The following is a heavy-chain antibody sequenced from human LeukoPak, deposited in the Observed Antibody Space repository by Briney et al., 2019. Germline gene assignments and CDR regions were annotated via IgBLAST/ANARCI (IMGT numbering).Heavy chain of an antibody. J-gene: IGHJ4*02. Sequence: GASVKVSCKASGYTFTGYYMHWVRQAPGQGLEWMGLINPNSGGTNYAQKFQGRVTMTRDTSISTAYMELSSLRSEDTAVYYCARTPYSSGWYGFDYWGQGSLVSVSS. CDR2: INPNSGGT. CDR3: ARTPYSSGWYGFDY. V-gene: IGHV1-2*02. CDR1: GYTFTGYY. D-gene: IGHD6-19*01.